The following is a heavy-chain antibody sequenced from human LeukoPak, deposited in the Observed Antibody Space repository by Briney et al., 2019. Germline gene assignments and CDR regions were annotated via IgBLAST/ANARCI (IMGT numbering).Heavy chain of an antibody. CDR1: GFTFSSYG. D-gene: IGHD6-19*01. Sequence: PGRSLRLSCAASGFTFSSYGMHWVRQASGKGLEWVAVISYDGSNKYYADSVKGRFTISRDNSKNTLYLQMNSLRAEDTAVYYCAKDRKVAAWGQGTLVTVSS. CDR3: AKDRKVAA. CDR2: ISYDGSNK. J-gene: IGHJ5*02. V-gene: IGHV3-30*18.